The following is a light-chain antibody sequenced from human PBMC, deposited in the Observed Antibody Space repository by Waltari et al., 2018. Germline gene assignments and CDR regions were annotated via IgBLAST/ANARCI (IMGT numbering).Light chain of an antibody. CDR1: QSVLFSSNNKNY. Sequence: DIVMTQSPDSLAVSLGERATINFTSSQSVLFSSNNKNYLAWYQQKPGQPPKLLIYWASTRESGVPDRFSGSGSGTDFTLTISSLQAEDVAVYYCQQYYSTPRTFGQGTKVEIK. J-gene: IGKJ1*01. CDR3: QQYYSTPRT. V-gene: IGKV4-1*01. CDR2: WAS.